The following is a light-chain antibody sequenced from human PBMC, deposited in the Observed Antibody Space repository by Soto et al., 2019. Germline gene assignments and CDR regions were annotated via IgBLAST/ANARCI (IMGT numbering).Light chain of an antibody. J-gene: IGKJ1*01. Sequence: DIQMTQSPSTLSASVGDRVTITCRASQSIVYWMAWYQQKPGKAPKVLIYHASNLESGVPSTFSGSGSGTEFTLPISSLHPDDFSTYYCQQYDTYPWTFGQGTRLDI. CDR1: QSIVYW. V-gene: IGKV1-5*01. CDR3: QQYDTYPWT. CDR2: HAS.